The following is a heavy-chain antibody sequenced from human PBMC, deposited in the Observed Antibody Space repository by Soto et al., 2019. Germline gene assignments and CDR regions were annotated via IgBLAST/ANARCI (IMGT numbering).Heavy chain of an antibody. D-gene: IGHD3-22*01. CDR1: GDSVSSNSAA. V-gene: IGHV6-1*01. Sequence: SQTLSLTCAISGDSVSSNSAAWNWIRQSPSRGLEWLGRIYYRSKWYNDYAVSVKSRITINPDTSKNQFSLQLNSVTPEDTAVYYCARITRSSGYYYGYYGMDVWGQGTTVTVSS. CDR3: ARITRSSGYYYGYYGMDV. J-gene: IGHJ6*02. CDR2: IYYRSKWYN.